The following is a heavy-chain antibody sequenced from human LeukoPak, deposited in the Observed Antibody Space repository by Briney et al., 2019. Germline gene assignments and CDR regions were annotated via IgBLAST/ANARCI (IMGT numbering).Heavy chain of an antibody. CDR3: ARGKRITIFGVVIYRAFDI. CDR2: IIPIFGTA. D-gene: IGHD3-3*01. Sequence: SVKVSCKASGGTFSIYATSWVRQAPGQGLEWMGGIIPIFGTANYAQKFQGRVTITADESTSTAYMELSSLRSEDTAVYYCARGKRITIFGVVIYRAFDIWGQGTMVTVSS. V-gene: IGHV1-69*01. CDR1: GGTFSIYA. J-gene: IGHJ3*02.